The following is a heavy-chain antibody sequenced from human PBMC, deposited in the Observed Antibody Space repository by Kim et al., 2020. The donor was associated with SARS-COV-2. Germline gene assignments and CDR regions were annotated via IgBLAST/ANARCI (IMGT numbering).Heavy chain of an antibody. CDR3: AGGLTYGANYYYGMEV. CDR1: GAIFSTYA. CDR2: IIPIFGEP. J-gene: IGHJ6*02. Sequence: SVKVSCKASGAIFSTYAISWVRQAPGQGLEWMGRIIPIFGEPKYAQKFHGRVTITADESTSTAYMDLSSLTSEDTAVYYCAGGLTYGANYYYGMEVWGQGTTVTVPS. D-gene: IGHD2-8*01. V-gene: IGHV1-69*13.